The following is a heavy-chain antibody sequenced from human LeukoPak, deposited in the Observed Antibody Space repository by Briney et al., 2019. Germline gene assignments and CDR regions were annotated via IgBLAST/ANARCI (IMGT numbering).Heavy chain of an antibody. D-gene: IGHD1-26*01. CDR3: SRESGSFSPFGY. CDR1: GGSISSTNW. CDR2: ICLSGRT. V-gene: IGHV4-4*02. Sequence: SETLSLTCNVSGGSISSTNWWSWVRQSPGQGLEWIGEICLSGRTNYYPALQSRVTMSLDESTNQLSLDLASVTAADTAVYYCSRESGSFSPFGYWGQGTLVTV. J-gene: IGHJ4*02.